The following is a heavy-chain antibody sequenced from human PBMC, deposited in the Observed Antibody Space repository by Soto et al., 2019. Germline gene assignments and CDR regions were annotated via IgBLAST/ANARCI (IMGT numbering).Heavy chain of an antibody. V-gene: IGHV1-69*08. CDR1: GGTFSSYT. D-gene: IGHD5-12*01. J-gene: IGHJ4*02. CDR2: IIPILGIA. Sequence: QVQLVQSGAEVKKPGSSVKVSCKASGGTFSSYTISWVRQAPGQGLEWMGRIIPILGIANYAQKFQGRVTITADRSTSTAYREMSSLRSEDTDVYYCAGDGREYIGYLVYWGQGTLVTVSS. CDR3: AGDGREYIGYLVY.